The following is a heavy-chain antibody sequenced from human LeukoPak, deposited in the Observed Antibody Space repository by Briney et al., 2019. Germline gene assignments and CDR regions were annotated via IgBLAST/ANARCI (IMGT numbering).Heavy chain of an antibody. CDR3: ARWVLTGYYVDY. D-gene: IGHD3-9*01. CDR2: INHSGST. Sequence: SETLSLTRAVYGGSFSGYYWSWTRQPPGKGLEWIGEINHSGSTNYNPSLKSRVTISVDTSKNQFSLKLSSVTAADTAVYYCARWVLTGYYVDYWGQGTLVTVSS. V-gene: IGHV4-34*01. J-gene: IGHJ4*02. CDR1: GGSFSGYY.